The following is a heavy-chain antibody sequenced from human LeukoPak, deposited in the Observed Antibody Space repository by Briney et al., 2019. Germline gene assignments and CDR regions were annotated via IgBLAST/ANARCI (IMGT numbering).Heavy chain of an antibody. D-gene: IGHD3-22*01. CDR1: GGTFSSYA. CDR3: ARFKPQRSYYYDSSGYYYEGLDY. Sequence: ASVKVSCKASGGTFSSYAISWVRQAPGQGLEWMGRIIPILGMANYAQKFQGRVTITADKSTSTAYMELSSLRSEDTAVYYCARFKPQRSYYYDSSGYYYEGLDYWGQGTLVTVSS. CDR2: IIPILGMA. J-gene: IGHJ4*02. V-gene: IGHV1-69*04.